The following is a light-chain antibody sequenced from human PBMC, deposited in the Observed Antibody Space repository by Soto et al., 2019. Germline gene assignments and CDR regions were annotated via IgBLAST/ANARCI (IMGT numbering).Light chain of an antibody. CDR1: QGINSY. CDR2: AAP. V-gene: IGKV1-9*01. J-gene: IGKJ2*01. CDR3: QQLNSYPYT. Sequence: DIQLTQSPSFLSASVGDRVTITCRASQGINSYLAWYQQKPGKAPKLLIYAAPTLQSGVPGVPSRFSGSGSGTEFTLTVSSLQPEDFATYYCQQLNSYPYTFGQGTKLEIK.